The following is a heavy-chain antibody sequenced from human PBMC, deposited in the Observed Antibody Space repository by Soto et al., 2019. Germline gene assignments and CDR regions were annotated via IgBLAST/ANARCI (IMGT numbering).Heavy chain of an antibody. CDR2: IYHSGST. D-gene: IGHD4-17*01. J-gene: IGHJ4*02. CDR3: ARGMTTVTTFDY. V-gene: IGHV4-30-2*01. CDR1: GGSISSGGYS. Sequence: QLQLQESGSGLVKPSQTLSLTCAVSGGSISSGGYSCNWIRQPPGKGLEWIGYIYHSGSTYYNPSLKSRATISVDWSKTRFFLKMRSVTAADTAVYYCARGMTTVTTFDYWGQGTLVTVSS.